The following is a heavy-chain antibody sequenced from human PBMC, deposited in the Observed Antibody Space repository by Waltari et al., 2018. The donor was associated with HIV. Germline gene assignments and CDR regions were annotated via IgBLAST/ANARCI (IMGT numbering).Heavy chain of an antibody. V-gene: IGHV3-30*18. D-gene: IGHD2-15*01. J-gene: IGHJ5*01. CDR2: IAFDGSSK. CDR1: GFRFSLYG. Sequence: QVEVVESGGGVVQPGWSLRLSCEVSGFRFSLYGMHWVRQAPGKGLEWVAMIAFDGSSKYYESSVEGQFTISRDNSKNMLYLHMNRLRPEDTAIYYCAKDAMTRSIPAAGGGIDSWGQGTPVTVSS. CDR3: AKDAMTRSIPAAGGGIDS.